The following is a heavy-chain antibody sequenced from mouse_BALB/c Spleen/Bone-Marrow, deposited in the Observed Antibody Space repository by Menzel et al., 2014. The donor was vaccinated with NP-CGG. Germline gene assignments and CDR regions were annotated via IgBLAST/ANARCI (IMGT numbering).Heavy chain of an antibody. CDR2: ISNGGGST. CDR3: ARHGYYGSRAMDY. V-gene: IGHV5-12-2*01. Sequence: EVMLVESGGGLVQPGGSLKLSCAASGFTFSSYTMSWVRQTPEKRLEWVAYISNGGGSTYYPDTVKGRFTISRDNAKNTLYPQMSSLKSEDTAMYYCARHGYYGSRAMDYWGQGTSVTVSS. J-gene: IGHJ4*01. CDR1: GFTFSSYT. D-gene: IGHD1-1*01.